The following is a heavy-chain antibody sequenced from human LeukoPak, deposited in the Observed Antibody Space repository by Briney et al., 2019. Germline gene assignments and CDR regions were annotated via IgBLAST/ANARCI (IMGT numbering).Heavy chain of an antibody. D-gene: IGHD2-2*02. V-gene: IGHV3-11*01. Sequence: GGSLRLSCAASGFTFSNAWMSWVRQAPGKGLEWVSYISSSGSTIYYADSVKGRFTISRDNAKNSLYLQMNSLRAEDTAVYYCARGGGWCSSTSCYTFGHAFDIWGQGTMVTVSS. CDR2: ISSSGSTI. CDR3: ARGGGWCSSTSCYTFGHAFDI. J-gene: IGHJ3*02. CDR1: GFTFSNAW.